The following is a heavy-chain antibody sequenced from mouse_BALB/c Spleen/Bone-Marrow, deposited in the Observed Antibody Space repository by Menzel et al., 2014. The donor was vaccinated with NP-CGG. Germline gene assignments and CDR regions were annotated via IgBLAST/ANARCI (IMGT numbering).Heavy chain of an antibody. CDR1: GFTFSNYW. CDR3: SRRGRGYAMDY. Sequence: EVKLMESGGGLVQPGGSMKLSCVASGFTFSNYWMNWVRQSPEKGLEWVAEIRLKSNNYATHYAESVKGRFTISRDDSKNSVYLEMNNLRAEDNGNYYRSRRGRGYAMDYWGQGTSVTVSS. CDR2: IRLKSNNYAT. J-gene: IGHJ4*01. V-gene: IGHV6-6*02.